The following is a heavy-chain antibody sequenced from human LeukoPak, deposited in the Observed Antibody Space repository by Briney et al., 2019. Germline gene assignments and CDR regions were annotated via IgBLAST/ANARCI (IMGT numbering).Heavy chain of an antibody. D-gene: IGHD3-22*01. V-gene: IGHV3-30*18. Sequence: GGSLRLSCAASGFTFSSYGIHWVRQAPGKGLEWVAAISYDGSNKYYADSVKGRFTISRDNSNSTLYLEMNSLRAEDTAVYYCAKGPPGELLRYFQYWGQGTLVTVSS. CDR2: ISYDGSNK. CDR1: GFTFSSYG. J-gene: IGHJ1*01. CDR3: AKGPPGELLRYFQY.